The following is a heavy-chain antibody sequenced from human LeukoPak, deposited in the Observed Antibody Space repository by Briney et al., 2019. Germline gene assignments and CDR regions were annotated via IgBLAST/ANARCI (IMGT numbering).Heavy chain of an antibody. CDR2: IYTSGST. J-gene: IGHJ5*02. CDR3: ARYYGSGSYGFDP. D-gene: IGHD3-10*01. CDR1: GGSISSGSYY. V-gene: IGHV4-61*02. Sequence: SQTLSLTCTVSGGSISSGSYYWSWIRQPAGKGLEWIGRIYTSGSTNYNPSLKSRVTISVDTSKNQFSLNLSSVTAADTAVYYCARYYGSGSYGFDPWGRGTLVTVSS.